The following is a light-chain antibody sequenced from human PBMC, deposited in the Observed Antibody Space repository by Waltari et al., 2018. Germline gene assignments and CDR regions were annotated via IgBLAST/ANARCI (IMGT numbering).Light chain of an antibody. CDR2: RVS. V-gene: IGKV2-30*01. Sequence: DVVMTQSPLSLPVTLGQPASISCRSTQRLVYRDGNTYLNWFHHRPGQSPRRLIYRVSNRDSGVPDRFSGSGSGTDFTLKISSVEAEDVGVYYCMQGTNWPRTFGQGTKVEIK. CDR1: QRLVYRDGNTY. J-gene: IGKJ1*01. CDR3: MQGTNWPRT.